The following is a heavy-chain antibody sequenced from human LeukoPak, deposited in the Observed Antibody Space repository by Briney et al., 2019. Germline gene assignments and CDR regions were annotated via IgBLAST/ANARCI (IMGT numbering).Heavy chain of an antibody. CDR2: ISYDGSNK. V-gene: IGHV3-30-3*01. D-gene: IGHD3-16*01. CDR3: ARGTFGGAIVDY. J-gene: IGHJ4*02. Sequence: PGGSLRLSCAASGFTFSSYAMHWVRQAPGKGLEWVAVISYDGSNKYYADSVKGRFTISRDNSKNTLYLQMYSLRAEDTAVYYCARGTFGGAIVDYWGQGTLVTVSS. CDR1: GFTFSSYA.